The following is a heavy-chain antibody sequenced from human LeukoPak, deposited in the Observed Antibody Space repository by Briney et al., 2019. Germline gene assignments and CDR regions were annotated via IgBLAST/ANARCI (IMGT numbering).Heavy chain of an antibody. V-gene: IGHV3-48*03. Sequence: GGSLRLSCAASGFAFSSYEMNWVRQAPGKGLEWVSYISSSDSIIYYADSVKGRFTISRDNAKNSLYLQMNSLRAEDTALYYCARVRTAAGTRGAFDIWGQGTMVTVSS. J-gene: IGHJ3*02. CDR3: ARVRTAAGTRGAFDI. CDR2: ISSSDSII. D-gene: IGHD6-13*01. CDR1: GFAFSSYE.